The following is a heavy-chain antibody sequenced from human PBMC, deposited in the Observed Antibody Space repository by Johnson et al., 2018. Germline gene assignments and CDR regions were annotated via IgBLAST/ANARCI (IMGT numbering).Heavy chain of an antibody. D-gene: IGHD4-17*01. J-gene: IGHJ3*02. CDR2: ISYAGSNK. CDR3: AKWSGYYGDYENAFDI. V-gene: IGHV3-30*18. CDR1: GFTFSSYG. Sequence: QVQLLESGGGVVQPGRSLRLSCAASGFTFSSYGMHWVRQAPGKGLEWGAVISYAGSNKYYADSVKGRFTISRDNSKNTLYLQRNSLRAEDTAVYYCAKWSGYYGDYENAFDIWGQGTMVTVSS.